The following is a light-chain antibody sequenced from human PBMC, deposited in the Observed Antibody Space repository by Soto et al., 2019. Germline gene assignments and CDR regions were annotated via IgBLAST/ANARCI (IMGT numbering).Light chain of an antibody. CDR1: QSVSSY. J-gene: IGKJ3*01. Sequence: EIVLTQSPATLSLSPGERATLSCRASQSVSSYLAWYQQKPGQAPRLLIYDASNRVTGIPARFSGSGSGTDFTLTISSLEPEDFTVYYCQQRSPGGTFGPGTKVDIK. V-gene: IGKV3-11*01. CDR3: QQRSPGGT. CDR2: DAS.